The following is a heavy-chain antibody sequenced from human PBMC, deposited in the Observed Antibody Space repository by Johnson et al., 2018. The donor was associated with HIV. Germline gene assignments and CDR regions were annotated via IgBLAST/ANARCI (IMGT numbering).Heavy chain of an antibody. V-gene: IGHV3-30*04. Sequence: VQLVESGGGVVQPGTSLRLSCAASGFTFSHYAMHWVRQAPGKGLEWVAFISYEASNKHFPDSVKGRFTISRDNSKNTLYLQMNSLRAEDTAVYYCARAGSSSDDAFDIWGQGTMVTVSS. J-gene: IGHJ3*02. D-gene: IGHD6-6*01. CDR3: ARAGSSSDDAFDI. CDR2: ISYEASNK. CDR1: GFTFSHYA.